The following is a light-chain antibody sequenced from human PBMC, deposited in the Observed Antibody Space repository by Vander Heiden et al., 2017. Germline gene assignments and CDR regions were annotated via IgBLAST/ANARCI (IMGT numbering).Light chain of an antibody. J-gene: IGLJ1*01. CDR2: DVS. CDR1: SSDVGGYTY. CDR3: SSYTSSSTPYV. V-gene: IGLV2-14*01. Sequence: QSALTHPASVSGSPGPSITISCTGTSSDVGGYTYVCWYQQHPGKAPKRMIYDVSNRPSGVSNRFSGSKSGNTASLTISGLQAEDEADYYCSSYTSSSTPYVFGTGTKVTVL.